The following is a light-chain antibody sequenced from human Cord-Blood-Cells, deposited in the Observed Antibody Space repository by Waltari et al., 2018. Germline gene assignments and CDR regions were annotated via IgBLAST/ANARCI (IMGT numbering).Light chain of an antibody. CDR2: DAS. CDR1: QSVSSY. Sequence: EIVLTQSPATLSLSPGERATLSCRASQSVSSYLAWYQQKPGQAPRLLIYDASNRATGIPARFSGSWSGTDCTLTISSLEPEDFAVYYCQQRSNWITFGQGTRLEIK. V-gene: IGKV3-11*01. CDR3: QQRSNWIT. J-gene: IGKJ5*01.